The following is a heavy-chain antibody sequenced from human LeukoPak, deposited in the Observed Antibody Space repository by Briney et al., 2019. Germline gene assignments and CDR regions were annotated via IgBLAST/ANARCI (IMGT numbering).Heavy chain of an antibody. CDR1: GFTFSSSS. D-gene: IGHD1-14*01. V-gene: IGHV3-48*01. J-gene: IGHJ4*02. Sequence: GGSLRFSCAASGFTFSSSSMNWVRQAPGKGLEWVSYISSSGNTIYYADSVKGRFTISRDNAKNSLYLQMNSLRAEDTAVYYCARDRNGNDYWSQGTLVTVSS. CDR2: ISSSGNTI. CDR3: ARDRNGNDY.